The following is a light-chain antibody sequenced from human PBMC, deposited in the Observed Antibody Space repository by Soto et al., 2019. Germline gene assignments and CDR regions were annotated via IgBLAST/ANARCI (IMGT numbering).Light chain of an antibody. Sequence: IPITLTKPSLSASVGDRVTITCQASQDISNYLNWYQQKPGKAPKLLIYDASNLETGVPSRFSGSGSGTDFTFTISSLQPEDIATYYCQQCYCTPQTFGQGTKVDVK. CDR2: DAS. CDR1: QDISNY. J-gene: IGKJ1*01. CDR3: QQCYCTPQT. V-gene: IGKV1-33*01.